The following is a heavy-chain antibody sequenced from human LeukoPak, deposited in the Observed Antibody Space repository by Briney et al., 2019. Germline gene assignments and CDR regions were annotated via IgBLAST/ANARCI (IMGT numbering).Heavy chain of an antibody. J-gene: IGHJ4*02. V-gene: IGHV1-2*02. Sequence: ASVKVSCKASGYTFTGYYMHWVRQAPGQGLEWMGWINPNSGGTNYAQKFQGRVTMTRDTSISTAYMELSRLRFDDTAVYYCARVVEMATIGRGIFDYWGQGTLVTVSS. CDR1: GYTFTGYY. D-gene: IGHD5-24*01. CDR3: ARVVEMATIGRGIFDY. CDR2: INPNSGGT.